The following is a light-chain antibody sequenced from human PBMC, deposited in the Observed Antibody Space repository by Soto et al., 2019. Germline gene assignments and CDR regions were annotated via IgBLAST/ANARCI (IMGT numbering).Light chain of an antibody. CDR1: SSDVGGYNY. CDR3: RSYTSSSTLVV. CDR2: DVS. V-gene: IGLV2-14*01. J-gene: IGLJ2*01. Sequence: QSVLTQPASVSGSPGQSIAISSTGTSSDVGGYNYVSWYQQHPGKAPKLMIYDVSNRPSGVSNRFSGSKSGNTASLTISGLQPQDEADYYCRSYTSSSTLVVFGGGTKLTVL.